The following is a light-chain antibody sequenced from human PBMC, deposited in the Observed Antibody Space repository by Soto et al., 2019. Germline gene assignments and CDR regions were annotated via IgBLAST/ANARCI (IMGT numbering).Light chain of an antibody. J-gene: IGLJ7*01. Sequence: QSALTQPASVSGSPGQSITFSCTGTSSDVGGYNVVSWYQQHPGRAPKLIISEVNKRPSGISDRFSGSKSGSTASLTISGLQAEDEADYYCSSYAGTTTHPVFGGCTQLTVL. CDR2: EVN. V-gene: IGLV2-23*02. CDR1: SSDVGGYNV. CDR3: SSYAGTTTHPV.